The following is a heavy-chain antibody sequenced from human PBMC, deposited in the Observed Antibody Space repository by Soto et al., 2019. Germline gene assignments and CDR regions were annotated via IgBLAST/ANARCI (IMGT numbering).Heavy chain of an antibody. J-gene: IGHJ6*02. V-gene: IGHV3-48*01. CDR3: AREGGYSSGNKYYYYYGMDV. CDR1: GFTFSSYS. Sequence: EVQLVESGGGLVQPGGSLRLSCAASGFTFSSYSMNWVRQAPGKGLEWVSYISSSSSTIYYADSVKGRFTISRDNAKNSLYLQMNSLRAEDTAVYYCAREGGYSSGNKYYYYYGMDVWGQGTTVTVSS. CDR2: ISSSSSTI. D-gene: IGHD3-10*01.